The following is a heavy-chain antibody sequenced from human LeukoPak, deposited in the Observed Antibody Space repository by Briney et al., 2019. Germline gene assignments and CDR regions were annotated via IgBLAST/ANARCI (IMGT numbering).Heavy chain of an antibody. CDR3: ARGDSSAFDI. CDR1: GFTFSSYA. CDR2: VSGSGFTT. Sequence: GGSLRLSCAASGFTFSSYAINWVRQAPGEGLEWVSGVSGSGFTTHHADSVKGRFTISRDNFKNTLYLQMNSLRAEDTAVYYCARGDSSAFDIWGQGTMVTVSS. J-gene: IGHJ3*02. V-gene: IGHV3-23*01. D-gene: IGHD3-22*01.